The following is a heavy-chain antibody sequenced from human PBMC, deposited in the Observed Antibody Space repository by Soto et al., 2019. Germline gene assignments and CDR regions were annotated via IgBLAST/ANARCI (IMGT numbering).Heavy chain of an antibody. CDR2: INAHSGGT. CDR3: AKDLTRQLAYWLDP. J-gene: IGHJ5*02. D-gene: IGHD6-6*01. V-gene: IGHV1-2*02. CDR1: GFSFTGYY. Sequence: ASVRVSCKASGFSFTGYYIHWLRQAPGQGLEWMGWINAHSGGTEYAQKFQGRVTLTRDTSIATAYLTLTSLTSDDTALYYCAKDLTRQLAYWLDPWGQGTQVTVSS.